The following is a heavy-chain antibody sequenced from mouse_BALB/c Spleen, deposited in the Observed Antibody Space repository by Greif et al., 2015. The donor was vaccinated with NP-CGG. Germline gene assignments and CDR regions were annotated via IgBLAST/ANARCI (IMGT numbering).Heavy chain of an antibody. D-gene: IGHD1-1*01. V-gene: IGHV1-37*01. CDR1: GYSFTGYF. Sequence: EVQGVESGPELVKPGASVKISCKASGYSFTGYFMNWVKQSHGKSLEWIGRINPYNGDTFYNQKFKGKATLTVDKSSSTAHMELLSLTSEDSAVYYCGTQSSHYYGSSNWYFDVWGAGTTVTVSS. J-gene: IGHJ1*01. CDR2: INPYNGDT. CDR3: GTQSSHYYGSSNWYFDV.